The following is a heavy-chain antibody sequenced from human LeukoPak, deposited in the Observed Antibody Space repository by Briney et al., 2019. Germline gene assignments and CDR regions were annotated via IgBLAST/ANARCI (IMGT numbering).Heavy chain of an antibody. CDR3: AREAAAGKRMDV. CDR1: GGSISSTSYY. J-gene: IGHJ6*04. V-gene: IGHV4-39*02. Sequence: SETLSLTCTVSGGSISSTSYYWGWIRQPPGKGREWIGSIFYSGNTYYNPSLKSRVTISVDTSKKQFSLNLSSVTAADTAVYYCAREAAAGKRMDVWGKGTTVTVSS. CDR2: IFYSGNT. D-gene: IGHD6-13*01.